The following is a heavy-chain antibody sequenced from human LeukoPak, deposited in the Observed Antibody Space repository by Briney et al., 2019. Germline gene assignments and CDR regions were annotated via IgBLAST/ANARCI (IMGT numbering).Heavy chain of an antibody. V-gene: IGHV4-39*01. Sequence: SETLSLTCTVSGDSMTSSNHYWVWIRQPPGKGLERIGSIYYGGSTYYNPSLKSRVTISQDTSKNQFSLKVNTVTAADTAVYHCARRSHCTGDSCYPVWGQGTTVTVPS. J-gene: IGHJ6*02. D-gene: IGHD2-15*01. CDR3: ARRSHCTGDSCYPV. CDR2: IYYGGST. CDR1: GDSMTSSNHY.